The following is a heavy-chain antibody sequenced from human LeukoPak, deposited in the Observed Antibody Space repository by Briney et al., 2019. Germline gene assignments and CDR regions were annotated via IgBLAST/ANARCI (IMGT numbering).Heavy chain of an antibody. CDR1: GGSFSGYY. J-gene: IGHJ3*02. CDR2: INHSGST. D-gene: IGHD2-2*01. Sequence: PSETLSLTCAVYGGSFSGYYWSWIRQPPGKGLEWIGEINHSGSTNYNPSLKSRVTISVDTSKNQSSLKLSSVTAADTAVYYCARGRSYVVVPAASPAFDIWGQGTMVTVSS. CDR3: ARGRSYVVVPAASPAFDI. V-gene: IGHV4-34*01.